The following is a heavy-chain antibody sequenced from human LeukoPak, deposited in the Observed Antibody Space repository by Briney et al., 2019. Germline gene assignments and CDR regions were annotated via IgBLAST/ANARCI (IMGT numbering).Heavy chain of an antibody. D-gene: IGHD6-13*01. CDR3: ASFTSSWHP. Sequence: GSLRLSCAASGFTVSGDNMSLVRQSPAKGLEWVATFHSGGDAYYADSVKGRFTISRDDSQNMVYLQMNNLRVEDTALYYCASFTSSWHPWGQGTPVTVSS. CDR1: GFTVSGDN. V-gene: IGHV3-66*01. CDR2: FHSGGDA. J-gene: IGHJ1*01.